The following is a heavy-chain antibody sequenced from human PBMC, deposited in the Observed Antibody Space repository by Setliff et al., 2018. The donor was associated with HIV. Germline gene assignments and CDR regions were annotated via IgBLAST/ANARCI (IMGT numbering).Heavy chain of an antibody. D-gene: IGHD3-22*01. V-gene: IGHV1-2*02. CDR2: INPYTRDT. Sequence: ASVKVSCKASGYTFNDYYIHWVRQAPGQGLEWMAWINPYTRDTNYAQKFQGRVTVTRDTSISTAYMELSSLRSDDTAVYYCARCMTMTGNWFDPWGQGTLVTVSS. J-gene: IGHJ5*02. CDR1: GYTFNDYY. CDR3: ARCMTMTGNWFDP.